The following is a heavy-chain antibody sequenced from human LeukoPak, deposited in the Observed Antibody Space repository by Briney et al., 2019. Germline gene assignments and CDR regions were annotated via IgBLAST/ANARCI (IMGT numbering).Heavy chain of an antibody. CDR3: ARGSDYGDYGYFDL. CDR1: GFTVSSNY. V-gene: IGHV3-53*01. D-gene: IGHD4-17*01. J-gene: IGHJ2*01. CDR2: IYSGGST. Sequence: GGPLRLSCAASGFTVSSNYMSWVRQAPGKGLEWVSVIYSGGSTYYADSVKGRFTISRDNSKNTLYLQMNSLRAEDTAVYYCARGSDYGDYGYFDLWGRGTLVTVSS.